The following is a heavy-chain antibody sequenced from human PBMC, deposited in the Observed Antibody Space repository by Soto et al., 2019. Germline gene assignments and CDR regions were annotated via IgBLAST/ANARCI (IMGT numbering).Heavy chain of an antibody. CDR1: GGSISSGGYY. J-gene: IGHJ6*02. D-gene: IGHD2-2*01. Sequence: QVQLQESGPGLVKPSQTLSLTCTVSGGSISSGGYYWSWIRQHPGKGLEWIGYIYYSGSTYYNPSLKSRVTISVDTSKNQFSLKLSSVTAADTAVYYCARTVMVVVPAVDYYGMDVWGQGTTVTVSS. CDR2: IYYSGST. V-gene: IGHV4-31*03. CDR3: ARTVMVVVPAVDYYGMDV.